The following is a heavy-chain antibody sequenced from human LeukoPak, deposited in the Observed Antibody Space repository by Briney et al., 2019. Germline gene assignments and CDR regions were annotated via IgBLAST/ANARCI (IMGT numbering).Heavy chain of an antibody. Sequence: QPGRSLRLSCAASGFTFSSYGMHWVRQAPGKGLEWVAVIWYDGNNKYYADSVKGRFTISRDNSKNTMYLQMNSLRAEDTAVYYCARSTSSEYDIYHFDYWGQGTLVTVSS. CDR3: ARSTSSEYDIYHFDY. J-gene: IGHJ4*02. CDR2: IWYDGNNK. V-gene: IGHV3-33*01. CDR1: GFTFSSYG. D-gene: IGHD3-9*01.